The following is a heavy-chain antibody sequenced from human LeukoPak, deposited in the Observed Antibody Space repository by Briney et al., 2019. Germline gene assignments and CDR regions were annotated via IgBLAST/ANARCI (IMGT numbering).Heavy chain of an antibody. CDR1: GYTFSEYD. D-gene: IGHD2-2*01. V-gene: IGHV1-8*01. Sequence: GASVKVSCKASGYTFSEYDINWVRQAAGQGLEWIGWMRPKSGTSGFAQKFQGRVTMTRSTSISTAYMGMESLTSEDTAVYYCARGPPESTSSDYWGKGTLVTVSS. J-gene: IGHJ4*02. CDR3: ARGPPESTSSDY. CDR2: MRPKSGTS.